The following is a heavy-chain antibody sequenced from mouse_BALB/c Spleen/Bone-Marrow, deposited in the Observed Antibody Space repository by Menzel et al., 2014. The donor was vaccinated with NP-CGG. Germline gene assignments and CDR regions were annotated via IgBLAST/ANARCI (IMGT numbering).Heavy chain of an antibody. Sequence: EVHLVESGGGLVKPGGSLKLSSEASGFTFSDYYMYWVRQTPEKRLEWVAIISDGGSYTSYPDSVKGRLTISRDKAKNNLYLQMSSWKSDDTAMYYCARDRARYMYDGYYYAMDYWGQGTSVTVSS. CDR2: ISDGGSYT. V-gene: IGHV5-4*02. CDR3: ARDRARYMYDGYYYAMDY. CDR1: GFTFSDYY. D-gene: IGHD2-14*01. J-gene: IGHJ4*01.